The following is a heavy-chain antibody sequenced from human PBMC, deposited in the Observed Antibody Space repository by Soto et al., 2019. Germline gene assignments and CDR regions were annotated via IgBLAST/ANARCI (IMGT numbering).Heavy chain of an antibody. CDR3: ARGQRYYDSSGYYNY. D-gene: IGHD3-22*01. CDR2: IYHSGST. CDR1: GGSISSSNW. V-gene: IGHV4-4*02. J-gene: IGHJ4*02. Sequence: QVQLQESGPGLVKPSGTLSLTCAVSGGSISSSNWWSWVRQPPGKGLEWIGEIYHSGSTNYNPSLQSRVTIXVDXSXNQFSLKLSSVTAADTAVYYCARGQRYYDSSGYYNYWGQGTLVTVSS.